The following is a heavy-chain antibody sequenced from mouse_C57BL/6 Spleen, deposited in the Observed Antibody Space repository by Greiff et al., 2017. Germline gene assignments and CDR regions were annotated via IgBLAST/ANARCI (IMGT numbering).Heavy chain of an antibody. D-gene: IGHD1-1*01. CDR3: AREGDGSRNWYFDV. V-gene: IGHV5-17*01. J-gene: IGHJ1*03. Sequence: EVQLVESGGGLVKPGGSLKLSCAASGFTFSDYGMHWVRQAPEKGLEWVAYISSGSSTIYYADTVKGRVTISRDNAKNTLFLQMTRLRSEDTAMYYCAREGDGSRNWYFDVWGTGTTVTVSS. CDR1: GFTFSDYG. CDR2: ISSGSSTI.